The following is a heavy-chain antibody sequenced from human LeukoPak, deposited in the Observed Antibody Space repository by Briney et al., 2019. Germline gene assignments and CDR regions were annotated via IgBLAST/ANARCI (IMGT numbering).Heavy chain of an antibody. CDR1: GYTFTSYG. CDR3: ARDRYTYSSSWPGY. V-gene: IGHV1-18*01. D-gene: IGHD6-13*01. Sequence: GASVKVSCKASGYTFTSYGISWVRQAPGQGLEWMGWISAYNGNTNYAQKLQGRVTMTTDTSTSTAYMELRSLRSDDTAVYYCARDRYTYSSSWPGYWAQGTLVTVSS. CDR2: ISAYNGNT. J-gene: IGHJ4*02.